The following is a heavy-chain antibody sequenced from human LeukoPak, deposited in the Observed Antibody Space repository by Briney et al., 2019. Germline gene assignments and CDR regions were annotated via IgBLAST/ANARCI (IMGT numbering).Heavy chain of an antibody. V-gene: IGHV1-69*13. CDR1: GGTFSSYA. CDR3: ARLWRGEYSGGGYFDY. J-gene: IGHJ4*02. CDR2: IIPIFGTA. Sequence: SVKVSCKASGGTFSSYAISWVRQAPGQGLEWMGGIIPIFGTANYAQKFQGRVTITADESTSTAYMELSSLRSEEPAVYYCARLWRGEYSGGGYFDYWGQGTLVTVSS. D-gene: IGHD1-26*01.